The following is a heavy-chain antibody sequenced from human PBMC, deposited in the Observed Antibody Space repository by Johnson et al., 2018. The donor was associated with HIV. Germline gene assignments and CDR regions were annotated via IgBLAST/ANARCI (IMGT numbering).Heavy chain of an antibody. V-gene: IGHV3-30-3*01. Sequence: QVQLVESGGGVVQPGRSLRLSCAASGFTFSSYAMHWVRQAPGKGLEWVAVISYDGSNKYYADSVKGRFTISRDNSKNMLYLQMNSLRAEDTAVYYCAETPGIAAAGTGDAFDIWC. D-gene: IGHD6-13*01. CDR2: ISYDGSNK. CDR1: GFTFSSYA. J-gene: IGHJ3*02. CDR3: AETPGIAAAGTGDAFDI.